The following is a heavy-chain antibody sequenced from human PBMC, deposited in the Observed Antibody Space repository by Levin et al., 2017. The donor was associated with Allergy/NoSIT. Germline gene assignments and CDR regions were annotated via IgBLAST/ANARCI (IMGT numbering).Heavy chain of an antibody. CDR2: IKSKIDGGTT. CDR1: GFTFSYAW. V-gene: IGHV3-15*01. CDR3: TTDLPISAAFAIDY. D-gene: IGHD6-13*01. J-gene: IGHJ4*02. Sequence: TTGGSLRLSCAASGFTFSYAWMSWVRQAPGKGLEWVGRIKSKIDGGTTVYAAPVKGRFTISRDDSRNTVFLQMNSLNTEDTAVYYCTTDLPISAAFAIDYWGQGTLVTVSS.